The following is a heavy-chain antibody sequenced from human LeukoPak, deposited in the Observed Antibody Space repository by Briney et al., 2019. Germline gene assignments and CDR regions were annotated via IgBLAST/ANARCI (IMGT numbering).Heavy chain of an antibody. D-gene: IGHD2-15*01. Sequence: PGGSLRLSCAASGFTFSNYAMSWVRQAPGKGLEWVSAISDSGGATNCAGSVKGRFTTSRDNSEKTPYLQMNSLRVEDTAVYYCAKRSCGGGSCNFDYWGQGTVVTVSS. CDR2: ISDSGGAT. CDR1: GFTFSNYA. V-gene: IGHV3-23*01. CDR3: AKRSCGGGSCNFDY. J-gene: IGHJ4*02.